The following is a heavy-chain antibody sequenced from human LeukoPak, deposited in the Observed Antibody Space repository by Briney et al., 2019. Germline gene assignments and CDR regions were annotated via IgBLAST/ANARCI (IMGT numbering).Heavy chain of an antibody. J-gene: IGHJ4*02. Sequence: GGSLRLSCAASGFTFSNYAMSWVRQAPGKGLEWVSGINGNGGSTYNADSVKGRFTISRDNSKNTLYLQMNSLRAEDTAVYYCANGGYYYDSSGYIMAGFDWGQGTLVIVSS. CDR3: ANGGYYYDSSGYIMAGFD. D-gene: IGHD3-22*01. CDR2: INGNGGST. CDR1: GFTFSNYA. V-gene: IGHV3-23*01.